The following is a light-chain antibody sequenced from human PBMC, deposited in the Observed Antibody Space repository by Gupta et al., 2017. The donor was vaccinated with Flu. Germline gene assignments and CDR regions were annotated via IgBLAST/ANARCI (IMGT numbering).Light chain of an antibody. CDR1: SLRNFY. Sequence: SSELTQDPAVSVALGQTVRITCQGDSLRNFYASWYQQKPGQAPLLVIYGKNNRPSGIPDRFSGSSSGNTASLTITGAQAEDEAEYDCNSRDTSGDHLVVFGGGTKLTVL. J-gene: IGLJ3*02. CDR2: GKN. V-gene: IGLV3-19*01. CDR3: NSRDTSGDHLVV.